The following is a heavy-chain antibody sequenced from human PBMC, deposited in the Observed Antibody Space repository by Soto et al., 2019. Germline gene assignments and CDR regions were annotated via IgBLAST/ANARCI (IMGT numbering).Heavy chain of an antibody. Sequence: KASETLSLTCTVTADSISSRSYYWDWIRQPPGKGLEGIGIIYYSWSTYNNPSLRSRVSMSIDTSKYQFSLKLKAVTAADTALYYCASQRPSVVTQAYFDVWGPGSLVTVSS. V-gene: IGHV4-39*01. CDR3: ASQRPSVVTQAYFDV. CDR1: ADSISSRSYY. CDR2: IYYSWST. D-gene: IGHD2-21*02. J-gene: IGHJ4*02.